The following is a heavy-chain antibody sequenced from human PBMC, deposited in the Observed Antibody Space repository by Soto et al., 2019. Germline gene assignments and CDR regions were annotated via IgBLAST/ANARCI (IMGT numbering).Heavy chain of an antibody. J-gene: IGHJ3*02. Sequence: EVQLVESGGGLVQPGGSLRLSCAASGFTISSYWMSWVRQAPGKGLEWVANIKQDGSEKYYVDSVKGRFTISRDNAKNSLYLQMNSLRAEDTAVYYCARDHYFARGAFDIWGQGTMVTVSS. V-gene: IGHV3-7*03. CDR3: ARDHYFARGAFDI. CDR1: GFTISSYW. CDR2: IKQDGSEK. D-gene: IGHD3-10*01.